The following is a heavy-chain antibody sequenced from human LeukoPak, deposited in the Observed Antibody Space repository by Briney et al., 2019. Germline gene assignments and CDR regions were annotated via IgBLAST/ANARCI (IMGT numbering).Heavy chain of an antibody. V-gene: IGHV1-46*01. CDR1: GYTFTSNY. J-gene: IGHJ6*03. Sequence: GASVKVSCKAFGYTFTSNYMHWVRQAPGQGPEWMGVISPSGGSTTYAQKFQGRVTLTRDMSTSTDYLELSSLRSEDTAVYYCAREGYQGSLGGLHSGWYPSNYFFYHMDVWGKGTTVTVSS. CDR3: AREGYQGSLGGLHSGWYPSNYFFYHMDV. CDR2: ISPSGGST. D-gene: IGHD6-19*01.